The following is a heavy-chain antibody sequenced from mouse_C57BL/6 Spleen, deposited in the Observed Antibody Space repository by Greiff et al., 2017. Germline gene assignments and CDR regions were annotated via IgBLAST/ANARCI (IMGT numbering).Heavy chain of an antibody. Sequence: QVQLKESGPGILQPSQTLRLTCSFSGFSLSTFGMGVGWIRQPSGKGLEWLAHIWWDDDKYYNPALKSRLTISKDTSKNQVFLKIANVATADTATYYCARPYYYGSSWYFEVWGTGTTVTVSS. CDR1: GFSLSTFGMG. CDR3: ARPYYYGSSWYFEV. J-gene: IGHJ1*03. V-gene: IGHV8-8*01. D-gene: IGHD1-1*01. CDR2: IWWDDDK.